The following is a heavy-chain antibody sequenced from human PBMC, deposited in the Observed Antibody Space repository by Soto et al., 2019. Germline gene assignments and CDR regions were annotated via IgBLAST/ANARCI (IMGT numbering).Heavy chain of an antibody. CDR1: GISFSSYW. J-gene: IGHJ4*02. CDR3: AREQAFDY. CDR2: IKQDGSEK. V-gene: IGHV3-7*01. Sequence: PGGSLRLSCAASGISFSSYWMSWVRQAPGKGLEWVANIKQDGSEKYYVDSVKGRFTISRDNAKNSLFLQMNSLRAEDTAVYYCAREQAFDYWGQGTLVTVSS.